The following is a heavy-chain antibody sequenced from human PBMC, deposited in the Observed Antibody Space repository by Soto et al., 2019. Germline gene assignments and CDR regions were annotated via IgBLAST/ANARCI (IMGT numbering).Heavy chain of an antibody. V-gene: IGHV1-45*02. Sequence: QMQLVQSGAEEKKTGSSVTVSCKALGNTFTYRYRHWVRQAPGQALEWMGWITPFSGDVHYAQKFQERVTITRDRSINTAYMQMSSLRSEDTAMYFCAGGGAGSGPFTWELPDHWGQGTLVTVSS. CDR1: GNTFTYRY. CDR2: ITPFSGDV. J-gene: IGHJ4*02. D-gene: IGHD1-26*01. CDR3: AGGGAGSGPFTWELPDH.